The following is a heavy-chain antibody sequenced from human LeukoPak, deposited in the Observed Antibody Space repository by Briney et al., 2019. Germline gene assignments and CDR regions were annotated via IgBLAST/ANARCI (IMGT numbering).Heavy chain of an antibody. CDR1: GFTFTTYA. D-gene: IGHD6-19*01. CDR2: ISGSGATT. CDR3: AKVPVDSSGGPFDY. V-gene: IGHV3-23*01. J-gene: IGHJ4*02. Sequence: GGSLRLSCAASGFTFTTYAMRWVRQAPGKGLEWVSGISGSGATTSYADSVKGRFTISRDNSKNTVYLQMNGLRAEDTAVYYCAKVPVDSSGGPFDYWGQGTLVTVSS.